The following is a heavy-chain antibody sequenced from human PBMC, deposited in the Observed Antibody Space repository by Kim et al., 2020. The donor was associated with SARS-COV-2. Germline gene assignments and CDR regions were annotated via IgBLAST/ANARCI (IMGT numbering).Heavy chain of an antibody. CDR3: ARENVRLTRKGFDP. Sequence: GGSLRLSCAASGFTVSSNYMSWVRQAPGKGLEWVSVIYSGGSTYYADSVKGRFTISRDNSKNTLYLQMNSLRAEDTAVYYCARENVRLTRKGFDPWGQGTLVTVSS. CDR2: IYSGGST. V-gene: IGHV3-66*01. J-gene: IGHJ5*02. CDR1: GFTVSSNY. D-gene: IGHD2-2*01.